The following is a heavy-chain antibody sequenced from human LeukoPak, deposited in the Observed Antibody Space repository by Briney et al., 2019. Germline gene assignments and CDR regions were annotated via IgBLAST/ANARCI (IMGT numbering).Heavy chain of an antibody. D-gene: IGHD3-10*01. CDR1: SGSFSSGSHY. J-gene: IGHJ6*04. CDR2: IYYSGST. CDR3: ARDEGSGSYLRTYYYSGMDV. V-gene: IGHV4-61*01. Sequence: SETLSLTCTVSSGSFSSGSHYWSWVRQPPGTGLEWIGYIYYSGSTNYNPSLKSRVTISVDTSKNQFSLKLSSVTAADTAVYYCARDEGSGSYLRTYYYSGMDVWGKGTTFTVSS.